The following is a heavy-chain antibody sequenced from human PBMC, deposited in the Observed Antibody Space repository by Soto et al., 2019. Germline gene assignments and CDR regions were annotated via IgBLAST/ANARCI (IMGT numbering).Heavy chain of an antibody. Sequence: QLHLQESGPGLVKSSETLSLTCTVSGDSFSSDTYYWGWIRQPPGKGLEWIGSIHHSGSTYYNPSLKSRVTMSVDMSKNKVYLSLNSVTAADTALYLCARLWRGERPPDYWGQGSLVIVSS. CDR1: GDSFSSDTYY. CDR3: ARLWRGERPPDY. CDR2: IHHSGST. J-gene: IGHJ4*02. V-gene: IGHV4-39*01. D-gene: IGHD3-10*01.